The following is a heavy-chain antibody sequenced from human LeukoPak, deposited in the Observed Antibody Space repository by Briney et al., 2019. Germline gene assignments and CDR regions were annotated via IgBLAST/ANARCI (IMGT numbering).Heavy chain of an antibody. CDR2: INGDNGNT. CDR3: ARVGYDILTGYYSLWDY. V-gene: IGHV1-3*01. Sequence: ASVKVSCKTSGYTFSTYAMHWVRQAPGQRLGWMGCINGDNGNTQYSQKFQGRVTITRDTSASTAYMELSSLRSEDTAVYYCARVGYDILTGYYSLWDYWGQGTLVTVSS. CDR1: GYTFSTYA. D-gene: IGHD3-9*01. J-gene: IGHJ4*02.